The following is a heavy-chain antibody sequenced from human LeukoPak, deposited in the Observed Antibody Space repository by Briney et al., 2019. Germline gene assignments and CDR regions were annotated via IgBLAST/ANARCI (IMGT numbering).Heavy chain of an antibody. Sequence: ASVKVSCKASGYTFTSYGISWVRQAPGQGLEWMGWISAYNGNTNYAQKLQGRVTMTTDTSTSTAYMELRSLRSDVTAVYYCARPMVRGVTPSGEVRKYGMDVWGQGTTVTVSS. V-gene: IGHV1-18*01. J-gene: IGHJ6*02. CDR2: ISAYNGNT. CDR1: GYTFTSYG. CDR3: ARPMVRGVTPSGEVRKYGMDV. D-gene: IGHD3-10*01.